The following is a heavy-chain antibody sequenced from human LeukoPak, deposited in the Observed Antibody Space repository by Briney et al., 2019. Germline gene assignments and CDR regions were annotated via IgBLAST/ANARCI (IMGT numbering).Heavy chain of an antibody. Sequence: GGSLRLSCAASGFTFSSYSMNWVCQAPGKGLEWVSYISSSSTIYYADSVKGRFTISRDNAKNSLYLQMNSLRDEDTAVYHCARDLGHYGGPYWGQGTLVTVSS. CDR3: ARDLGHYGGPY. V-gene: IGHV3-48*02. J-gene: IGHJ4*02. CDR2: ISSSSTI. CDR1: GFTFSSYS. D-gene: IGHD3-10*01.